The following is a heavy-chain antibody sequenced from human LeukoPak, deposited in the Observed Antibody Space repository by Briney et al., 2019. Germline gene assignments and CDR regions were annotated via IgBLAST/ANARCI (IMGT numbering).Heavy chain of an antibody. Sequence: SETLSLTCAVYGGSFSGYYWSWIRQPPGKGLEWIGEINHSGSTNYNPSLKSRVTISVDTSKNQFSLKLSSVTAADTAVYYCAGPATAGYLNYWGQGTLVTVSS. V-gene: IGHV4-34*01. J-gene: IGHJ4*02. CDR1: GGSFSGYY. D-gene: IGHD6-19*01. CDR2: INHSGST. CDR3: AGPATAGYLNY.